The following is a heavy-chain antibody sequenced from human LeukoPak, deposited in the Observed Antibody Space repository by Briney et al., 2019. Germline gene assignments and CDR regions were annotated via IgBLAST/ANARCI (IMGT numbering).Heavy chain of an antibody. CDR3: ARGGIPAYDFWSGYNY. CDR2: IYSGGST. V-gene: IGHV3-53*01. Sequence: GGSLRLSCAASGFTVSSDYMSWVRQAPGKGLEWVSVIYSGGSTYYADSAKGRFTISRDNSKNTLYLQMNSLRAEDTAVYYCARGGIPAYDFWSGYNYWGREPWSPSPQ. J-gene: IGHJ4*02. CDR1: GFTVSSDY. D-gene: IGHD3-3*01.